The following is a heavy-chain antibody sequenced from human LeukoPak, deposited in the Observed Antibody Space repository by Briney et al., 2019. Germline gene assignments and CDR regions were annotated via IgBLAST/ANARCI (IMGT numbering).Heavy chain of an antibody. CDR3: ARIGYSSSTWDY. J-gene: IGHJ4*02. D-gene: IGHD6-6*01. Sequence: PGGSLRLSCAASGFTFSDYAMHWVRQAPAKGLEWVANIKQDGSEIDSVDSLKGRFTISRDNAKNSVYLQMNSLRAEDTAVYYCARIGYSSSTWDYWGQGTLVTVSS. V-gene: IGHV3-7*01. CDR2: IKQDGSEI. CDR1: GFTFSDYA.